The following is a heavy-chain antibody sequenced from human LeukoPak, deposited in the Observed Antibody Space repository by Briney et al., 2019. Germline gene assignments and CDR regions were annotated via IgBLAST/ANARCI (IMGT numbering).Heavy chain of an antibody. CDR3: ARGIRAFDI. CDR2: INHSGST. J-gene: IGHJ3*02. V-gene: IGHV4-34*01. CDR1: GGSFSGYY. Sequence: SETLSLTCAVYGGSFSGYYWSWIRQPPGKGLEWIGEINHSGSTNYNPSLKSRVTISVDTSKNQFSLKLSSVAAADTAVYYCARGIRAFDIWGQGTMVTVSS.